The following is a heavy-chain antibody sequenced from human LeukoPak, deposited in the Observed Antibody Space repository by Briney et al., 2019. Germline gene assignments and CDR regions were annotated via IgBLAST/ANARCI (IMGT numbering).Heavy chain of an antibody. J-gene: IGHJ6*03. Sequence: ASVRVSCKESGYTFTSYYMHWVRQAPGQGPEWMGLINPSGGSTNYAQTFQGRVTMTRDTSTRTVYMEMSSLRSQDTAVYYCARDHPRFTYYYYIDVWGKGTTVTVSS. CDR1: GYTFTSYY. D-gene: IGHD3-10*01. CDR3: ARDHPRFTYYYYIDV. CDR2: INPSGGST. V-gene: IGHV1-46*03.